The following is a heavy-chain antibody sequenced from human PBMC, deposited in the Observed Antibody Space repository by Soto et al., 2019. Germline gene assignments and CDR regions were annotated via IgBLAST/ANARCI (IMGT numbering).Heavy chain of an antibody. J-gene: IGHJ4*02. CDR3: ARADYDFWSGYYFDY. CDR2: IYPGDSDT. D-gene: IGHD3-3*01. CDR1: GYSFTSYW. V-gene: IGHV5-51*01. Sequence: GEPLKISCKGSGYSFTSYWIGWVRQMPGKGLEWMGIIYPGDSDTRYSPSFQGQVTISADKSISTAYLQWSSLKASDTAMYYCARADYDFWSGYYFDYWGQGTLVTVSS.